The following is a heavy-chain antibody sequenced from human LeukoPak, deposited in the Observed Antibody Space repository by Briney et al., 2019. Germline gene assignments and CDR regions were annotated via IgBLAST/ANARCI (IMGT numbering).Heavy chain of an antibody. CDR1: GGSISSYY. V-gene: IGHV4-39*07. CDR2: IYYSGST. J-gene: IGHJ3*02. D-gene: IGHD3-10*01. Sequence: PSETLSLTCTVSGGSISSYYWGWIRQPPGKGLEWIGSIYYSGSTYYNPSLKSRVTISVDTSKNQFSLKLSSVTAADTAVYYCARAFPLWFGESTVGDAFDIWGQGTMVTVSS. CDR3: ARAFPLWFGESTVGDAFDI.